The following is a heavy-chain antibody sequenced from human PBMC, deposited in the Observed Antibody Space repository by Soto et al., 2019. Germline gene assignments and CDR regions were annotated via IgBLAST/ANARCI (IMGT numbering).Heavy chain of an antibody. D-gene: IGHD3-3*01. CDR2: ISSSGSTI. V-gene: IGHV3-11*01. CDR1: GLTFSDYY. J-gene: IGHJ4*02. CDR3: ARGERQGGTYYDFWSGYYRG. Sequence: GGSLRLSCAASGLTFSDYYMSWIRQAPGKGLEWVSYISSSGSTIYYADSVKGRFTISRDNAKNSLYLQMNSLRAEDTAVYYCARGERQGGTYYDFWSGYYRGWGQGTLVTVSS.